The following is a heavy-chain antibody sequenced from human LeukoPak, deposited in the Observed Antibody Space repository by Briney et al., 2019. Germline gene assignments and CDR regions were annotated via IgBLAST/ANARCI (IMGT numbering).Heavy chain of an antibody. V-gene: IGHV1-2*02. CDR2: INPNSGGT. CDR1: GYTFTDYY. J-gene: IGHJ4*02. D-gene: IGHD6-13*01. Sequence: ASVKVSCKASGYTFTDYYMHWVRQAPGQGLEWMGWINPNSGGTHHPQKFQGRVTVTRDTSITTVFMELNRLRSDDTAVYFCASSIEADFDYWGQGTLVTVSS. CDR3: ASSIEADFDY.